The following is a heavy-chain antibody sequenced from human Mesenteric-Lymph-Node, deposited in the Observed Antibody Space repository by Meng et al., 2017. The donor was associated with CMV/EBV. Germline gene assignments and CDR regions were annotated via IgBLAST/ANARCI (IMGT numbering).Heavy chain of an antibody. CDR1: GGSFSSYP. V-gene: IGHV4-59*13. D-gene: IGHD7-27*01. CDR2: MSYSGST. Sequence: QVQLTELGTVRVKPSVTLSLTCTVSGGSFSSYPWSWIRQPPGKGLEWVGYMSYSGSTNYNPSLKSRITMSLDTSKNQFSLELSSVTAADTAVYYCGRDNWGSIDYWGQGTLVTVSS. J-gene: IGHJ4*02. CDR3: GRDNWGSIDY.